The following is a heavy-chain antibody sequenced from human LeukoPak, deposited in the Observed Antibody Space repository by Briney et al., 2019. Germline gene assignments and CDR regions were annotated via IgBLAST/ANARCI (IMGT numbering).Heavy chain of an antibody. CDR1: GGSISSGSYY. CDR2: IYTSGST. CDR3: ARAGATTFGI. D-gene: IGHD1-26*01. J-gene: IGHJ3*02. V-gene: IGHV4-61*02. Sequence: PSETLSLTCTVSGGSISSGSYYWSWIRQPAGKGLEWIGRIYTSGSTNYNPSLKSRVTISVDTSKNQFSLKLSSVTAADTAVYYCARAGATTFGIWGQGTMVTVSS.